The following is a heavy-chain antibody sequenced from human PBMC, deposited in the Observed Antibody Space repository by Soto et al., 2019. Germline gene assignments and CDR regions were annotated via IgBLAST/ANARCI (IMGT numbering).Heavy chain of an antibody. CDR3: ARFATHDLITIGYFAY. Sequence: PGESLKISCKGSGDNFNTYWIGWVRQMPGKGLEWMGIIYPGDSDTRYSPSFQGQVTISADKSISTAYLQWSSLKASDTAMYYCARFATHDLITIGYFAYWGPGTMVTVSS. CDR2: IYPGDSDT. CDR1: GDNFNTYW. V-gene: IGHV5-51*01. D-gene: IGHD3-3*01. J-gene: IGHJ4*02.